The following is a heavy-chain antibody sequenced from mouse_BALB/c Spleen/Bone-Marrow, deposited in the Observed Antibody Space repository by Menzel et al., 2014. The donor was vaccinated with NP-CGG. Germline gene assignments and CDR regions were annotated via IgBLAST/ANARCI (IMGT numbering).Heavy chain of an antibody. Sequence: QVQLQQPGAELVRPGTSVKVSCKASGYAFTNYLIEWVKQRPGQGLEWIGVINPGSGSTNYNEKFKGKATLTADKSSSTAYMQLRIRPSDDSAVYSCARLYCAMGYWGQGTS. J-gene: IGHJ4*01. CDR2: INPGSGST. CDR1: GYAFTNYL. CDR3: ARLYCAMGY. V-gene: IGHV1-54*01.